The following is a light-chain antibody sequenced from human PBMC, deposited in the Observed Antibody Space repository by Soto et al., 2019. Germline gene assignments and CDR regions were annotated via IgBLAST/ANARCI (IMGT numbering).Light chain of an antibody. CDR2: DNY. Sequence: QSVLTQPPSVSAAPGQKVTISCSGSSSNIGNQYVSWYQQLPQTAPKLLIYDNYKRPSGIPDRFSGSQSGTSATLGIAGLQTGDEADYYCASWDGSLSAVVFGGGTKLTVL. J-gene: IGLJ2*01. V-gene: IGLV1-51*01. CDR3: ASWDGSLSAVV. CDR1: SSNIGNQY.